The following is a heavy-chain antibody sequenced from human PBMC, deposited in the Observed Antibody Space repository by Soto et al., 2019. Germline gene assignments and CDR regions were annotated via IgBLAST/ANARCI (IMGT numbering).Heavy chain of an antibody. D-gene: IGHD3-3*01. J-gene: IGHJ6*01. Sequence: EASVNVSCKASGYTFTSYDINWVRQATGQGLEWMGWMNPNSGNTGYAQKFQGRVTMTRNTSISTASMELSSQRSEDTAVYNCARVGMTIFGDYYYGMDVRGQGTTVNVSS. V-gene: IGHV1-8*01. CDR1: GYTFTSYD. CDR2: MNPNSGNT. CDR3: ARVGMTIFGDYYYGMDV.